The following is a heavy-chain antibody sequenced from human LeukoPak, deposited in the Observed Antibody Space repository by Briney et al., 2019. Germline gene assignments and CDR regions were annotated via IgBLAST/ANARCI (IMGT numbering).Heavy chain of an antibody. D-gene: IGHD3-3*01. CDR2: IYPGDSDT. CDR1: GYSFTSYW. CDR3: ARRLDYDFWSGYYTWFDP. J-gene: IGHJ5*02. V-gene: IGHV5-51*01. Sequence: GESLKISCKGSGYSFTSYWIGWVRQMPGKGLEWMGIIYPGDSDTRYSPSFQAQVTISADKSISTAYLQWSSLKASDTAMYYCARRLDYDFWSGYYTWFDPWGQGTLVTVSS.